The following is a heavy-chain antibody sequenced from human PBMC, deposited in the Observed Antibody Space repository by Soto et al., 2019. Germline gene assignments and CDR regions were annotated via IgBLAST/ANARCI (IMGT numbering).Heavy chain of an antibody. Sequence: GGSLRLSCAASGFTFSSYAMHWVRQAPGKGLEWVAVISYDGSNKYYADSVKGRFTISRDNSKNTLYLQMNSLRAEDTAVYYCARDNVGAIFDYWGQGTLVTVSS. CDR2: ISYDGSNK. CDR1: GFTFSSYA. J-gene: IGHJ4*02. D-gene: IGHD1-26*01. V-gene: IGHV3-30-3*01. CDR3: ARDNVGAIFDY.